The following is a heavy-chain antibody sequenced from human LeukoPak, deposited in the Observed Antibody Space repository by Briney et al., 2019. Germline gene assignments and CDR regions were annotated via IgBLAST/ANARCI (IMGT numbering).Heavy chain of an antibody. J-gene: IGHJ4*02. Sequence: ASVKVSCKASGYTFTSYDINWVRQATGQGPEWMGWMNPNSGNTGYAQKFQGRVTMTRNTSISTAYMELSSLRSEDTAVYYCARGAGYYDIFGGPANWGQGTLVTVSS. CDR2: MNPNSGNT. V-gene: IGHV1-8*01. D-gene: IGHD3-9*01. CDR3: ARGAGYYDIFGGPAN. CDR1: GYTFTSYD.